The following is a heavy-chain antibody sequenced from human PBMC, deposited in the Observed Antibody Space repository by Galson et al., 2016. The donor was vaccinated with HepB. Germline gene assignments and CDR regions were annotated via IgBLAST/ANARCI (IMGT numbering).Heavy chain of an antibody. Sequence: SLRLSCAASGFSVSSDYMSWVRQAPGKGLEWISVLYADGKTRYADSVKGRLTISRDTSKNILFLDMNGLRVEDTAVYYCAREFRVTIYGVPSRVDVWGKGTTVIVSS. D-gene: IGHD3-3*01. CDR1: GFSVSSDY. CDR3: AREFRVTIYGVPSRVDV. J-gene: IGHJ6*04. CDR2: LYADGKT. V-gene: IGHV3-53*01.